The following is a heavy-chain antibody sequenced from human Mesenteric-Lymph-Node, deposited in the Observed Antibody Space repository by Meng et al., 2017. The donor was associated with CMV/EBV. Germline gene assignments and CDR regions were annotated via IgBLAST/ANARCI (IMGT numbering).Heavy chain of an antibody. CDR2: ISGSGGST. CDR1: SYA. CDR3: ARDSPYYYDSSGYNPNWYFDL. D-gene: IGHD3-22*01. J-gene: IGHJ2*01. V-gene: IGHV3-23*01. Sequence: SYAMGWVREATGKGLEWVSAISGSGGSTYCADSVKGRFTISRDNSKNTLYLQMNSLRAEDTAVYYCARDSPYYYDSSGYNPNWYFDLWGRGTLVTVSS.